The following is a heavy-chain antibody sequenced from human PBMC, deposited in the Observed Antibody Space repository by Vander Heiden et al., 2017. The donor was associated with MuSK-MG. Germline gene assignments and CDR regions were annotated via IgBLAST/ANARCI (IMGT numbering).Heavy chain of an antibody. V-gene: IGHV4-31*03. J-gene: IGHJ4*02. CDR3: ARWYYYDSSGNYFDY. CDR1: GGSISRGGYY. Sequence: QVQLQESGPGLVKPSQTLSLPCPVSGGSISRGGYYWSWIRQHPGKGLEWIGYIYYSGSTYYNPSLKSRVTISVDTSKNQFSLKLSSVTAADTAVYYCARWYYYDSSGNYFDYWGQGTLVTVSS. CDR2: IYYSGST. D-gene: IGHD3-22*01.